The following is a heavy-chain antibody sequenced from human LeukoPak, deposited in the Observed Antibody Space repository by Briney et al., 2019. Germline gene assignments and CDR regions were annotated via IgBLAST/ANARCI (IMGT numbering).Heavy chain of an antibody. J-gene: IGHJ4*02. Sequence: ASVKVSCKASGYTFTTHDINWVRQATGQGLEWLGWMSPNSSDTGYAQKFQGRGTMTSDSSISTAYMELSSLRSEDTAIYYCVRTPPNWGFDYWGQGTLVTVSS. CDR1: GYTFTTHD. CDR2: MSPNSSDT. V-gene: IGHV1-8*01. CDR3: VRTPPNWGFDY. D-gene: IGHD7-27*01.